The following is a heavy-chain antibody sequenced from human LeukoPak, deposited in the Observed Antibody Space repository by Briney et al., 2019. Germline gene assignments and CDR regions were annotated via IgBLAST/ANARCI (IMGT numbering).Heavy chain of an antibody. V-gene: IGHV4-39*07. J-gene: IGHJ5*02. CDR2: IYYSGST. Sequence: SETLSLTCTVSGGSISSSSYYWGWIRQPPGKGLEWIGSIYYSGSTYYNPSLKSRVTISVDTSKNQFSLKLSSVTAADTAVYYCAREGDYDYVWGSYRAFDPWGQGTLVTVSS. CDR3: AREGDYDYVWGSYRAFDP. D-gene: IGHD3-16*02. CDR1: GGSISSSSYY.